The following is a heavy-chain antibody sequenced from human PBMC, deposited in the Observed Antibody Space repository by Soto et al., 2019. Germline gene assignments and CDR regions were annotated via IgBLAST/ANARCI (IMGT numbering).Heavy chain of an antibody. V-gene: IGHV1-69*12. CDR3: ARVGYYDSSGYYRTYWYFDL. J-gene: IGHJ2*01. D-gene: IGHD3-22*01. CDR1: GGTFSSYA. CDR2: IIPIFGTA. Sequence: QVQLVQSGAEVKKPGSSVKVSCKASGGTFSSYAISWVRQAPGQGLEWMGGIIPIFGTANYAQKFQGRVTITADESTSTAYMELSSLRSEDTAVYYCARVGYYDSSGYYRTYWYFDLWGRGTLVTVSS.